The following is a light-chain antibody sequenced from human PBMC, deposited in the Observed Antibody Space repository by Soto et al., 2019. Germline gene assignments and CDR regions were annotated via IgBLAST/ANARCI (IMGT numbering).Light chain of an antibody. CDR1: QTISSW. Sequence: DIQIPQSPSTLSGSVEEQVTITCRASQTISSWLAWYQQKPGKAPKLLIYKASTLKSGVPSRFSGSGSGTEFTLTISSLQPDGFATYYCQHYNSYSEAFCQGIKVDIK. V-gene: IGKV1-5*03. CDR2: KAS. J-gene: IGKJ1*01. CDR3: QHYNSYSEA.